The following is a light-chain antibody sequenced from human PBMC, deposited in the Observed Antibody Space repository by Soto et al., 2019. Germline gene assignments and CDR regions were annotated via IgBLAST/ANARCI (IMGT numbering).Light chain of an antibody. CDR2: AAS. CDR3: QQRDPYPA. J-gene: IGKJ3*01. V-gene: IGKV1-9*01. CDR1: QGIRTY. Sequence: DIQLTQSPSFLSASVGDRVTITCRASQGIRTYLAWYQQKPGEAPKLLIYAASTLQSGVPSRFSGRGSGTEFTLTISSLQPEDFATYYCQQRDPYPAFGPGTKVDIK.